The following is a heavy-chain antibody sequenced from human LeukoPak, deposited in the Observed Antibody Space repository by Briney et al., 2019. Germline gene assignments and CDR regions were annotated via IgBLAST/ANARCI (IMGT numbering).Heavy chain of an antibody. D-gene: IGHD2-8*02. Sequence: SETLSLTCTVSGGSISSYYWSWLRQPPGKGLEWIGYIYYSGSTNYNPSLKSRVTISVDTSKNQFSLKLSSVTAADTAVYYCARVLGYYYGMDVWGQGTTVTVSS. J-gene: IGHJ6*02. CDR3: ARVLGYYYGMDV. CDR1: GGSISSYY. CDR2: IYYSGST. V-gene: IGHV4-59*08.